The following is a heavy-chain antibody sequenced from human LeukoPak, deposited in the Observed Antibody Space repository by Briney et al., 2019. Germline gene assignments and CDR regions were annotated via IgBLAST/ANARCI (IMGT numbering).Heavy chain of an antibody. CDR2: VKENGTTK. D-gene: IGHD2-15*01. CDR3: VSQEVVPH. CDR1: GFSFTNYW. V-gene: IGHV3-7*01. J-gene: IGHJ4*02. Sequence: GGSLRLSCAASGFSFTNYWMSWVRQAPGKGLEWVANVKENGTTKQYVDSVKGRFTISRDNAKNSLYLQMDSLRAEDTAVYYCVSQEVVPHWGQGTLVSVSS.